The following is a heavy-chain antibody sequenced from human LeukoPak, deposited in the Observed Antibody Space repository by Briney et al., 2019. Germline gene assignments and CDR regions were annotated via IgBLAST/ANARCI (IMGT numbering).Heavy chain of an antibody. V-gene: IGHV1-2*02. CDR2: INPNSGGT. D-gene: IGHD3-22*01. CDR3: ARATSPITMIVVVIHDHFDY. Sequence: ASVKVSCKASGYTFTSYDMHWVRQAPGQGLEWMGWINPNSGGTNYAQKFQGRVTMTRDTSISTAYMELSRLRSDDTAVYYCARATSPITMIVVVIHDHFDYWGQGTLVTVSS. CDR1: GYTFTSYD. J-gene: IGHJ4*02.